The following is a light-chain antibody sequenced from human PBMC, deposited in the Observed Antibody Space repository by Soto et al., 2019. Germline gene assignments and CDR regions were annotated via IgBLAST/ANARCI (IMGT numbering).Light chain of an antibody. CDR3: QQYGSSLYT. CDR2: GTS. J-gene: IGKJ2*01. Sequence: ENVLTQSPGTLSLSPGERATLSCRASQSVDSNYLAWYQQKPGQAPRLLIYGTSSRATGIPDRVSGSGSGTDFTLTIDRLEPEDFAVYYCQQYGSSLYTFGQGTKLEIK. CDR1: QSVDSNY. V-gene: IGKV3-20*01.